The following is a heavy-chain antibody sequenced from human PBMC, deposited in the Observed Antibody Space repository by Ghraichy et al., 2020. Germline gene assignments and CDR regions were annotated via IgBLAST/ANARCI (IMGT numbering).Heavy chain of an antibody. CDR2: IAYDGSQQ. D-gene: IGHD1-7*01. V-gene: IGHV3-30*18. Sequence: GGSLRLSCAASGFTFSSYAMHWVRQAPGKGLEWVAVIAYDGSQQYSADSVKGRFTISRDSSKNTLYLQMNSLRVEDTAVYYCAKDGIIRELRRASWFDPWGQGTLVTVS. J-gene: IGHJ5*02. CDR3: AKDGIIRELRRASWFDP. CDR1: GFTFSSYA.